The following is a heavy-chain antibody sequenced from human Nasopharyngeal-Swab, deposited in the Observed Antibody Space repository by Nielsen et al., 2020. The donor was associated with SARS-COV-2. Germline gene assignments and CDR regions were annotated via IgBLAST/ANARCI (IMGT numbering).Heavy chain of an antibody. CDR1: GFIFSNYA. D-gene: IGHD4-17*01. CDR3: ARDSYYGDQNFDY. V-gene: IGHV3-23*01. J-gene: IGHJ4*02. CDR2: ISGRGDST. Sequence: GGSLRLSCAASGFIFSNYAMNWVRLAPGKGLEWVSAISGRGDSTFYADSAKGRFTISRDNAKNSLYLQMNSLRAEDTAVYYCARDSYYGDQNFDYWGQGTLVTVSS.